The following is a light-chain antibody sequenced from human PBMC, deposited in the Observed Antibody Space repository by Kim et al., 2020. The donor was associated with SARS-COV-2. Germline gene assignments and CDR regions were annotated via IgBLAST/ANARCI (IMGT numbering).Light chain of an antibody. V-gene: IGKV1-27*01. CDR1: QDISNY. CDR2: AAS. Sequence: DIQMTQSPSSLSASVGDRITITCRASQDISNYLAWFQQKQGKVPKLLIYAASTLQSGVPSRFSGSGSGTDFTLTISSLQPEDVATYYCQRYDNSPRTFAQGTKVDIK. J-gene: IGKJ1*01. CDR3: QRYDNSPRT.